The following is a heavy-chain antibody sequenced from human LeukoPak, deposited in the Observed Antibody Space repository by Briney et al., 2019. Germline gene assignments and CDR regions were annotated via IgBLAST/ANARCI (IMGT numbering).Heavy chain of an antibody. CDR3: AKDRDI. CDR1: GFSFSSYA. Sequence: PGGSLRLSCAASGFSFSSYAMSWVRQAPGKGLEWVSTISDNGGSTCYADSVKGRFTISRDNSKNTLYLQMNSLRVEDTDVYYCAKDRDIWGQGTMVAASS. CDR2: ISDNGGST. V-gene: IGHV3-23*01. J-gene: IGHJ3*02.